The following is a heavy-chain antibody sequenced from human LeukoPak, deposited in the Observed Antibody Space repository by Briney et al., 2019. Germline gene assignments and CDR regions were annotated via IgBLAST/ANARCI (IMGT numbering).Heavy chain of an antibody. CDR3: ARDRADYGEDAFDI. CDR2: ISSSSSYI. J-gene: IGHJ3*02. Sequence: GGSLRLSCAASGLTFSSYSMNWVRQAPGKGLEWVSSISSSSSYICYADSVKGRFTISRDNAKNSLYLQMNSLRAEDTAVYYCARDRADYGEDAFDIWGQGTMVTVSS. D-gene: IGHD4-17*01. CDR1: GLTFSSYS. V-gene: IGHV3-21*01.